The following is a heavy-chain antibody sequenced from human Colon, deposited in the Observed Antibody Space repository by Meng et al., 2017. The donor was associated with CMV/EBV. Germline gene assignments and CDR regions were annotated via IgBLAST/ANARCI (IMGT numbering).Heavy chain of an antibody. V-gene: IGHV1-2*02. CDR3: ARESSGWFDY. Sequence: SVPVPRQACGYTFTGYYMHWLRQAPGQGLEWMGWINPNSGGTNYAQKFQGRVTMTRDTSISTAYMELSRLRSDDTAVYYCARESSGWFDYWGQGTLVTVSS. CDR2: INPNSGGT. CDR1: GYTFTGYY. D-gene: IGHD6-19*01. J-gene: IGHJ4*02.